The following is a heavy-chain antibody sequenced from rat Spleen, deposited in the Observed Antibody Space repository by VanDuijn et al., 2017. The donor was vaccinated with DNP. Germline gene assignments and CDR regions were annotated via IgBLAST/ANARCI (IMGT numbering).Heavy chain of an antibody. J-gene: IGHJ2*01. D-gene: IGHD4-4*01. CDR2: IIGGGDST. V-gene: IGHV5-31*01. CDR1: GFTFNNFW. Sequence: EVQLVESGGDLVQPGRSLKLSCVGSGFTFNNFWMMWIRRVPGKGLEWVASIIGGGDSTYYSDSVKGRFTISRDNAKDTLYLQMNSLRSEDTATYYCTRGSGFVLDYWGQGVMVTVSS. CDR3: TRGSGFVLDY.